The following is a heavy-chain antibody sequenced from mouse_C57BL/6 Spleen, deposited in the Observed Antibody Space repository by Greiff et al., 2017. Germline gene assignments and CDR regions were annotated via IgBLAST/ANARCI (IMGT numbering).Heavy chain of an antibody. CDR1: GYAFSSSW. CDR2: IYPGDGNT. CDR3: ARGVPHYAMDY. D-gene: IGHD2-14*01. V-gene: IGHV1-82*01. J-gene: IGHJ4*01. Sequence: QVQLQQSGPELVKPGASVTISCKASGYAFSSSWMNWVKQRPGKGLEWIGRIYPGDGNTNYKGKFKGKATLTADKASSTAYMQLSSLTSEDSAVYFCARGVPHYAMDYWGQGTSVTVSS.